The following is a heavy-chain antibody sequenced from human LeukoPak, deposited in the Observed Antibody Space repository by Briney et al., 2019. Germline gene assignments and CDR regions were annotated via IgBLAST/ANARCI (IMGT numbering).Heavy chain of an antibody. CDR3: ATRGYTSGWYSFGY. CDR1: GFTFSSYA. Sequence: GGSLRLPCAVSGFTFSSYAMSWVRQAPGKGLEWVSTISGSGSSTSYADSVKGRFTISRDNSKNTLYLQMNSLRAEDTALYYCATRGYTSGWYSFGYWGQGTLVTVSS. V-gene: IGHV3-23*01. D-gene: IGHD6-19*01. CDR2: ISGSGSST. J-gene: IGHJ4*02.